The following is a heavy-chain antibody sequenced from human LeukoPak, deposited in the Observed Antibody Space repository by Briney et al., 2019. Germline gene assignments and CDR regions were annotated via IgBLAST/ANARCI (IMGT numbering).Heavy chain of an antibody. CDR3: ARDSSITMIVVVRRDAFDI. D-gene: IGHD3-22*01. J-gene: IGHJ3*02. Sequence: ASVKVSCKASGYTFTGYYMHWVRQAPGQGLEWMGWINPNSGGTNYAQKFQGRVTITRETSISTAYMELSRLRSDDTAVYYCARDSSITMIVVVRRDAFDIWGQGTMVTVSS. CDR1: GYTFTGYY. CDR2: INPNSGGT. V-gene: IGHV1-2*02.